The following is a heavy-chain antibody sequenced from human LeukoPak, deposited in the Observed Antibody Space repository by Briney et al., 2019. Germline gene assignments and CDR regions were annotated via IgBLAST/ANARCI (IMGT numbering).Heavy chain of an antibody. V-gene: IGHV3-23*01. CDR2: IRGTGDIA. D-gene: IGHD2-15*01. Sequence: PGGSLRLSCAASGFSFDRYAMSWVRQTPGKGLEWVSLIRGTGDIAYYSDSVKGRFSISRDNSKNTLYLQMNSLRAEDTAVYYCARGWWLPFDPWGQGTLVTVSS. CDR1: GFSFDRYA. J-gene: IGHJ5*02. CDR3: ARGWWLPFDP.